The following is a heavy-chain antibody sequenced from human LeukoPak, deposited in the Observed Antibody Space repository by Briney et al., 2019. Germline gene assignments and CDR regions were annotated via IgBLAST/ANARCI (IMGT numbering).Heavy chain of an antibody. CDR1: GFTFSSYE. CDR2: ISSSSSYI. Sequence: GGSLRLSCAASGFTFSSYEMNWVRQAPGKGLEWVSSISSSSSYIYYADSVKGRFTISRDNAKNSLYLQMNSLRAEDTAVYYCARKTGEAFDYWGQGTLVTVSS. V-gene: IGHV3-21*01. D-gene: IGHD3-16*01. J-gene: IGHJ4*02. CDR3: ARKTGEAFDY.